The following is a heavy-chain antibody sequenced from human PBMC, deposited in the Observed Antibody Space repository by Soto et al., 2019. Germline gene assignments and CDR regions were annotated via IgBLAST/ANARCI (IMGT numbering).Heavy chain of an antibody. D-gene: IGHD3-22*01. J-gene: IGHJ4*02. Sequence: GGSLRLSCAASGFTFDDYAMHWVRQAPGKGLEWVSGISWNSGSIGYADSVKGRFTISRDNAKNSLYLQMNSLRAEDTALYYCAKGPSGYDSSGYYFYFDYWGQGTLVTVSS. CDR2: ISWNSGSI. CDR1: GFTFDDYA. CDR3: AKGPSGYDSSGYYFYFDY. V-gene: IGHV3-9*01.